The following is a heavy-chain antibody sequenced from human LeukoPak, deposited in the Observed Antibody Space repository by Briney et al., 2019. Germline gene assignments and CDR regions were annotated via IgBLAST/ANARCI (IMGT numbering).Heavy chain of an antibody. CDR1: GGSISSYY. J-gene: IGHJ4*02. V-gene: IGHV4-34*01. CDR3: ARGRGYYDSSLAY. CDR2: INHSGRI. Sequence: SETLSLTCTVSGGSISSYYWSWIRQPPGKGLEWIGEINHSGRINYNPSLKSRVTISVDTSKNQFSLKLSSVTAADTAVYYCARGRGYYDSSLAYWGQGTLVTVSS. D-gene: IGHD3-22*01.